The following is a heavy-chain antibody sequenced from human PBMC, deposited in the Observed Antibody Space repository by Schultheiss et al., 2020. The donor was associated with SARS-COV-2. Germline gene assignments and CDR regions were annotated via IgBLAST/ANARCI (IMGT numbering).Heavy chain of an antibody. Sequence: SETLSLTCTVSGGSISSSSYYWGWIRQPPGKGLEWIGSIYHSGSTYYNPSLKSRVTISVDTSKNQFSLKLSSVTAADTAVYYCARGGGIAAPWGQGTLVTVSS. CDR2: IYHSGST. J-gene: IGHJ5*02. D-gene: IGHD6-13*01. V-gene: IGHV4-39*07. CDR3: ARGGGIAAP. CDR1: GGSISSSSYY.